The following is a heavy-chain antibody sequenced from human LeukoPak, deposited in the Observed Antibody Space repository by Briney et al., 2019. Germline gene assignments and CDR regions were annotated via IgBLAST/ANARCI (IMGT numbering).Heavy chain of an antibody. CDR1: GGSISSGSYY. D-gene: IGHD5-24*01. CDR3: ASVGRRDGYKTSYYFDY. Sequence: SETLSLTCTVSGGSISSGSYYWSWIRQPAGKGLEWIGRIYTSGSTNYNPSLKSRVTISVDTSKNQFSLELSSVTAADTAVYYCASVGRRDGYKTSYYFDYWGQGTLVTVSS. V-gene: IGHV4-61*02. J-gene: IGHJ4*02. CDR2: IYTSGST.